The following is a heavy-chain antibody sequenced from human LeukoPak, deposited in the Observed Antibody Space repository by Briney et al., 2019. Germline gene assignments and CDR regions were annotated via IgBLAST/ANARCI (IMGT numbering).Heavy chain of an antibody. CDR1: GDSLSSHY. CDR2: IYGSGST. Sequence: SETLSLTCTVSGDSLSSHYWSWIRPPPGKGLEWIGYIYGSGSTHYDPTLRSRVPISEDTSKDQFSLKLTSVTAADTAVYYCARNVGWYSHDSWGQGTLVTVSS. J-gene: IGHJ4*02. CDR3: ARNVGWYSHDS. D-gene: IGHD6-19*01. V-gene: IGHV4-59*08.